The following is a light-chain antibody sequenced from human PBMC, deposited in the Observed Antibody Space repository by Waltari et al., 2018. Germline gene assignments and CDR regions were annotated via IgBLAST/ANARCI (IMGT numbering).Light chain of an antibody. CDR2: EDS. CDR3: YSTDSSGNHSV. V-gene: IGLV3-10*01. CDR1: ALPTKS. J-gene: IGLJ2*01. Sequence: SSQLTQPPSVSVSPVQTARITCSGDALPTKSAYWYQQKSGQAPVLVLYEDSKRPSGIPERFSGSSSGTMATLTISGAQVEDEADYYCYSTDSSGNHSVFGGGTKLTVL.